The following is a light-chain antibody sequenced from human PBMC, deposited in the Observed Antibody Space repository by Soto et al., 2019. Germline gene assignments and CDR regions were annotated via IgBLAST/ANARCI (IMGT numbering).Light chain of an antibody. CDR3: SSKTSSSSPFV. V-gene: IGLV2-14*01. J-gene: IGLJ1*01. Sequence: QSVLTQPASASGSPGQSITISCTGSTSDVGAYNYVSWYKHHPGQAPQLLIYEVSNRPSGVSNRFSGSKSGNTASLTISGLQAVDEGDYYCSSKTSSSSPFVFGTGTKVTGL. CDR2: EVS. CDR1: TSDVGAYNY.